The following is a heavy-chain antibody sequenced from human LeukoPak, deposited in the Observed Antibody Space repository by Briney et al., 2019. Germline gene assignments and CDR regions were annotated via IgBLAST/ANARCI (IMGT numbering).Heavy chain of an antibody. CDR3: ARGFYYDSSGYLQWFDP. Sequence: ASVKVSCKASGYTFTNYIIHWVRQAPGQRLEWMGWINAGNGDTKYSQKFQVRVTITRDTSASTAYMELSSLRSDDTAVYYCARGFYYDSSGYLQWFDPWGQGTLVTVSS. CDR1: GYTFTNYI. CDR2: INAGNGDT. D-gene: IGHD3-22*01. V-gene: IGHV1-3*01. J-gene: IGHJ5*02.